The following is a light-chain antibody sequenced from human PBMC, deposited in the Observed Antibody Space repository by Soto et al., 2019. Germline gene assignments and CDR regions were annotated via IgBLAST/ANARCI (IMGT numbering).Light chain of an antibody. CDR3: QQYGSPIT. V-gene: IGKV3-20*01. Sequence: EIVLTQSPGTLSLSPGERASLSFRAGQSVSSTYLSWYQQKPGQAPRLLIYGASSRATAIPDRFSGSGSGTDFTLTINRLEPEDFAVYYCQQYGSPITFGPATNVDIK. J-gene: IGKJ3*01. CDR2: GAS. CDR1: QSVSSTY.